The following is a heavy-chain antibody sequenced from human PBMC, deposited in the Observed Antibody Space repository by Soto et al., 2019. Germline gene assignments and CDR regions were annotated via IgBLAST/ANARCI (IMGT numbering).Heavy chain of an antibody. CDR1: GFSFSDYD. Sequence: QVHLVESGGGLVKPGGSLRLSCAVSGFSFSDYDMNWIRQAPGKGLEWVSYITKSGGTIYYADSVRGRFTISRDTAKNALYLQMNSLRADDTAVYYCGRDCSSGGCFRAFDYWGQGALVTVSS. CDR3: GRDCSSGGCFRAFDY. V-gene: IGHV3-11*01. J-gene: IGHJ4*02. D-gene: IGHD2-15*01. CDR2: ITKSGGTI.